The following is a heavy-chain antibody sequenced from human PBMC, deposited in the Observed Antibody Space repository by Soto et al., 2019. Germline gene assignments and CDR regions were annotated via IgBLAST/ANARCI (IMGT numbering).Heavy chain of an antibody. CDR3: ARAVAGGPFDY. D-gene: IGHD2-15*01. J-gene: IGHJ4*02. Sequence: QVQLVESGGGVVQPGWSLRLSCAASGFTFSSYAMHWVRQAPGKGLEGVAVISYDGSNKYYADSVKGRFTISRDNSKNTLYLQMNSLRAEDTAVYYCARAVAGGPFDYWGQGTLVTVSS. CDR2: ISYDGSNK. V-gene: IGHV3-30-3*01. CDR1: GFTFSSYA.